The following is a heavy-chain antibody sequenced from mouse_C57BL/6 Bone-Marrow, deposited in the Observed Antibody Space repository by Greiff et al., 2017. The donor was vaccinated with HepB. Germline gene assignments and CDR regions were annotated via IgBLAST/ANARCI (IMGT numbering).Heavy chain of an antibody. V-gene: IGHV1-69*01. J-gene: IGHJ2*01. Sequence: QVQLQQPGAELVMPGASVKLSCKASGYTFTSYWMHWVTQRPGQGLEWIGEIDPSDSYTNYNQKFKGKSTLTVDKSASTAYMQLSSLTSEDSAVYYCARDDYGSSFDYWGQGTTLTVSS. CDR3: ARDDYGSSFDY. CDR1: GYTFTSYW. CDR2: IDPSDSYT. D-gene: IGHD1-1*01.